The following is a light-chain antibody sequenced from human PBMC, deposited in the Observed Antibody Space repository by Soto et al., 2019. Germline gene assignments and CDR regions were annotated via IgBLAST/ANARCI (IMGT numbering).Light chain of an antibody. CDR1: QGISNY. CDR3: QKYNSAPHT. Sequence: DIQMTQSPSSRPASVEAGVTITCRASQGISNYLAWYQQNPGKVPKLLIYAASTLQSGVPSRFSGSGSGTDFTLTISSLQPEDVATYYCQKYNSAPHTFGQGTKLEIK. J-gene: IGKJ2*01. CDR2: AAS. V-gene: IGKV1-27*01.